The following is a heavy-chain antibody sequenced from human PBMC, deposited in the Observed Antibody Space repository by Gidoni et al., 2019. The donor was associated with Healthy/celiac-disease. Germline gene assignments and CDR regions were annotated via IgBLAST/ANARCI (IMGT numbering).Heavy chain of an antibody. V-gene: IGHV3-23*01. CDR1: GFTFSSYA. CDR2: ISGSGGST. J-gene: IGHJ4*02. CDR3: AKVNLDARIAAAGPEDY. D-gene: IGHD6-13*01. Sequence: EVQLLESGGGLVQPGGSLRLSCAASGFTFSSYAMSWVRQAPGKGLEWVSAISGSGGSTYYADAVKGRFTISRDNSKNTLYLQMNSLRAEDTAVYYCAKVNLDARIAAAGPEDYWGQGTLVTVSS.